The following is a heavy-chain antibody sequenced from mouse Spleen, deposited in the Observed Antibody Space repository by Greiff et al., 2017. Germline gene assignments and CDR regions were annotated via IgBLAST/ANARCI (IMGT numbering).Heavy chain of an antibody. CDR2: IYPRSGNT. V-gene: IGHV1-81*01. CDR3: ARETMGYFDY. J-gene: IGHJ2*01. CDR1: GYTFTSYG. Sequence: VQLVESGAELARPGASVKLSCKASGYTFTSYGISWVKQRTGQGLEWIGEIYPRSGNTYYNEKFKGKATLTADKSSSTAYMELRSLTSEDSAVYFCARETMGYFDYWGQGTTLTVSS. D-gene: IGHD1-1*02.